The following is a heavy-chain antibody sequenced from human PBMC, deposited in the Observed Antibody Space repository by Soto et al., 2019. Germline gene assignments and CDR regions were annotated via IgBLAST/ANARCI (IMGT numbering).Heavy chain of an antibody. D-gene: IGHD3-3*01. CDR3: AWGTIWSGYDPSYYSYMDV. CDR2: INQSGST. CDR1: GGSFTGYF. Sequence: QVQLQQWGAGLLKPSETLSLTCAVSGGSFTGYFWNWIRQTPGKGLEWIGEINQSGSTTYNPSLKSPVTISVDRSTNQFSLALNSVTAAATAVYYCAWGTIWSGYDPSYYSYMDVWGQGTAVTVSS. J-gene: IGHJ6*03. V-gene: IGHV4-34*02.